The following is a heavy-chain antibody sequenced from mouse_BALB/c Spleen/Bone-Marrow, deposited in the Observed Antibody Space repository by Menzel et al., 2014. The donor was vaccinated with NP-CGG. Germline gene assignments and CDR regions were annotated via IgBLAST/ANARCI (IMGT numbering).Heavy chain of an antibody. CDR2: IYPGNSDT. CDR1: GYTFSNYW. D-gene: IGHD3-1*01. J-gene: IGHJ2*01. Sequence: VQLQQSGTVLARPGAAGKMSCKASGYTFSNYWMHWVKQRPGQGLEWIGTIYPGNSDTTYNQKFKGKATLTAVTSTSTAYMELSSLTNEDSAVYYCTTLARNKFDYWGQGTTLTVSS. V-gene: IGHV1-5*01. CDR3: TTLARNKFDY.